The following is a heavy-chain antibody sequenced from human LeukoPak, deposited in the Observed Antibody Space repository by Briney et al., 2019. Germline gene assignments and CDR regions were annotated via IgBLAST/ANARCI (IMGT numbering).Heavy chain of an antibody. J-gene: IGHJ4*02. V-gene: IGHV4-59*01. CDR1: GGSISSYY. D-gene: IGHD1-14*01. CDR3: ARSTGGSEDY. CDR2: IYYSGST. Sequence: PSETLSLTCTVSGGSISSYYWSWIRQPPGKGLEWIGYIYYSGSTNYNPSLKSRVTISVDTSKNQFSLKLSSVTAADTAVYYCARSTGGSEDYWGQGTLVTVSS.